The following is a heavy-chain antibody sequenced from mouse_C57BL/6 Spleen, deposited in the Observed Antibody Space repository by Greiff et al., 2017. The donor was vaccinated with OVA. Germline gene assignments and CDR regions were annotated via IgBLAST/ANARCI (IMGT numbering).Heavy chain of an antibody. CDR1: GYMFTDYY. CDR3: ANANWAFAY. D-gene: IGHD4-1*01. CDR2: INPNNGGT. J-gene: IGHJ3*01. V-gene: IGHV1-26*01. Sequence: VQLQQSGPELVKPGASVKISCKASGYMFTDYYMNWVKQSHGKSLEWIGDINPNNGGTSYNQKFKGKATLTVDKSSSTACMELRSLTSEDSAVYYCANANWAFAYWGQGTLVTVSA.